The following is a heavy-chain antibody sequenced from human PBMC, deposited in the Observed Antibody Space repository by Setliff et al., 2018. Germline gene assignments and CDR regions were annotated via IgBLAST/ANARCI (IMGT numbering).Heavy chain of an antibody. V-gene: IGHV3-64*02. CDR2: ISSNGGST. CDR3: ARDSATQYDFWSGYPYYYYMDV. J-gene: IGHJ6*03. Sequence: PGGSLRLSCAASGFTFSNYAMHWVRQAPGKGLEYVSAISSNGGSTYCADSVKGRFTISRDNSKNTLYLQMGSLRGEDMAVYYCARDSATQYDFWSGYPYYYYMDVWGKGTTVTVSS. D-gene: IGHD3-3*01. CDR1: GFTFSNYA.